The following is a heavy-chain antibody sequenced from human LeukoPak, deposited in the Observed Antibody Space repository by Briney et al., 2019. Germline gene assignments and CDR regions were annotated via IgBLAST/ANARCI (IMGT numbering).Heavy chain of an antibody. CDR2: INPNSGGT. J-gene: IGHJ4*02. D-gene: IGHD3-10*01. CDR3: ARASGSSAVPFDY. Sequence: ASVKVSCKASGYTFTGYYMHWVRQAPGQGLEWMGWINPNSGGTNYAQKFQGRVTMTRDTSISTAYMELSRLRSDDTAVYYCARASGSSAVPFDYWGQGTLVTVSS. V-gene: IGHV1-2*02. CDR1: GYTFTGYY.